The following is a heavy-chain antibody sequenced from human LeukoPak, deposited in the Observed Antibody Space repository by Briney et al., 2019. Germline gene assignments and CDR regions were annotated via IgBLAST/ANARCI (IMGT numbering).Heavy chain of an antibody. D-gene: IGHD5-24*01. CDR1: GFTFRNYG. Sequence: PGGSLRLSCAASGFTFRNYGMHWVRQAPGKGLEWVAFIWYDGSNKYYADSVKGRFTISRDNSKNTLYLQMNSLRAEDTAVYYCAKGSRRDGYNLIWGQGTLVTVSS. CDR3: AKGSRRDGYNLI. CDR2: IWYDGSNK. V-gene: IGHV3-30*02. J-gene: IGHJ4*02.